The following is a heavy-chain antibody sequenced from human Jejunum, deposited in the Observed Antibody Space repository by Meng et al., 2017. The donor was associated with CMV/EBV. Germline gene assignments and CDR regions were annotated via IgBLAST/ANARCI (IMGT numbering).Heavy chain of an antibody. CDR2: IRRDGSDK. V-gene: IGHV3-30*02. Sequence: FSAFDMHWVRQAPGQGLEWVAFIRRDGSDKYYEDSMKGRFTLSRDNTKNTVYLEMNSLREEDTGVYYCAKGRRGTVVTSAQYFDSWGQGTLVTVSS. D-gene: IGHD1-14*01. J-gene: IGHJ4*02. CDR3: AKGRRGTVVTSAQYFDS. CDR1: FSAFD.